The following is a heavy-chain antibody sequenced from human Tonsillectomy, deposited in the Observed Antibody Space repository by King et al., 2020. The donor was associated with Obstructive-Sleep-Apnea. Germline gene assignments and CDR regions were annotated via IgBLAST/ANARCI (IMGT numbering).Heavy chain of an antibody. J-gene: IGHJ4*02. CDR3: AREYHDDLTGYSMAFWAL. V-gene: IGHV4-59*01. D-gene: IGHD3-9*01. CDR2: IYYSGTP. Sequence: QLQESGPGLVKPSETLSLTCAVSGASISTSYLSWIRQPPEKELEWIGFIYYSGTPNYNPSLKRLVTISVDTSKTHVSLKLSSVTAADTAVYYCAREYHDDLTGYSMAFWALWGQGTLVTVSS. CDR1: GASISTSY.